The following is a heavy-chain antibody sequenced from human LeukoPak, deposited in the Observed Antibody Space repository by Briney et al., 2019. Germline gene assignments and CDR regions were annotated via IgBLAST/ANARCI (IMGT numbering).Heavy chain of an antibody. J-gene: IGHJ3*02. CDR2: TYYRSKLYN. V-gene: IGHV6-1*01. CDR1: GDSVSSNSAA. Sequence: RSQTLSLTCAISGDSVSSNSAAWNWIRQSPSRGLEWLGRTYYRSKLYNDYAVSVKSRITINPDTSKNQFSLQLNSVTPEDTAVYYCARDRLGPLEYYYDSSGYAFDIWGQGTMVTVSS. CDR3: ARDRLGPLEYYYDSSGYAFDI. D-gene: IGHD3-22*01.